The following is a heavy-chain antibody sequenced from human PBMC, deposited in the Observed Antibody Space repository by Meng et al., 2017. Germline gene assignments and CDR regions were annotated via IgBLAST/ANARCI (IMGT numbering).Heavy chain of an antibody. CDR3: AHRSSAWAFDS. V-gene: IGHV2-5*02. J-gene: IGHJ4*02. CDR2: IYWDDDT. CDR1: GFSLRTGGVG. D-gene: IGHD7-27*01. Sequence: QNPLKAFGPPPGKPTTTPPLTCTFYGFSLRTGGVGVGWIRQPPGKALEWLALIYWDDDTRYSPSLKSRLSITTDTSKNQVFLTMTNMDPVDTATYYCAHRSSAWAFDSWGQGTLVTVSS.